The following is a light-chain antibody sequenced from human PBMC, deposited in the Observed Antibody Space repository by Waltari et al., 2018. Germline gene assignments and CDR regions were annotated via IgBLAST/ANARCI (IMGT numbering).Light chain of an antibody. CDR2: DVS. CDR3: CSFTSRSTWV. Sequence: QSALTQPASVSGSPGQSLTISCTGTSSDVGGYNYVYCYQQHPGKVPKLLIFDVSSRPSGVSNRFSGSKSGNTASLTISVLQAEDESDYYCCSFTSRSTWVFGGGTKLTVL. J-gene: IGLJ3*02. V-gene: IGLV2-14*01. CDR1: SSDVGGYNY.